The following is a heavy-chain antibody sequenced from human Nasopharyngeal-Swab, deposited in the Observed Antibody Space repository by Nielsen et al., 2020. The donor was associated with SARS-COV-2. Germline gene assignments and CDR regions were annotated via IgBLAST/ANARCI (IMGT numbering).Heavy chain of an antibody. CDR3: ARNPTMVRGSYIYYYYGMDV. CDR1: GGSFSGYY. Sequence: GSLRLSCAVYGGSFSGYYWSWIRQPPGKGLEWIGEINHSGSTNYNPSLKSRVTISVDTSKNQFSLKLSSVTAADTAVYYCARNPTMVRGSYIYYYYGMDVWGQGTTVTVSS. J-gene: IGHJ6*02. CDR2: INHSGST. V-gene: IGHV4-34*01. D-gene: IGHD3-10*01.